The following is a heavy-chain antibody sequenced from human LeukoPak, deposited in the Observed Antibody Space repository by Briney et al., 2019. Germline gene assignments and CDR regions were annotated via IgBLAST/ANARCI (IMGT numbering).Heavy chain of an antibody. CDR2: ISGSGSDT. Sequence: GGSLRLSCAASGFNFSPYGMSWIRQAPGKGLEWVAGISGSGSDTYYADSVKGRFTISRDNFKNTVDLQMNSLRADDTAVYYCAKLGTYFYFDFWGRGTLVTVSS. CDR3: AKLGTYFYFDF. CDR1: GFNFSPYG. D-gene: IGHD7-27*01. J-gene: IGHJ2*01. V-gene: IGHV3-23*01.